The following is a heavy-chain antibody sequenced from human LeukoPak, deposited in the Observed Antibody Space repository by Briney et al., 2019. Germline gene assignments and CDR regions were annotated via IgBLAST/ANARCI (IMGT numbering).Heavy chain of an antibody. V-gene: IGHV4-39*01. J-gene: IGHJ4*02. D-gene: IGHD6-13*01. CDR2: IYYSGST. CDR3: ARLSLGAAAGY. CDR1: GGSISSSSYY. Sequence: SETLSLTCTVSGGSISSSSYYWGWIRQPPGKGLEWIGSIYYSGSTYYNPSLKSRVTISVDTSKDQFSLKLSSVTAADTAVYYCARLSLGAAAGYWGQGTLVTVSS.